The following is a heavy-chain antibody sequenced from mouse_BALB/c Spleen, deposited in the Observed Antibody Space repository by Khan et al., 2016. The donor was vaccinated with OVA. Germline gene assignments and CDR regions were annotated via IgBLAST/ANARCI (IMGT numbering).Heavy chain of an antibody. CDR1: GYTFTSYW. J-gene: IGHJ3*01. D-gene: IGHD1-1*01. Sequence: QVQLQQSGAELAKPGASVKMSCKASGYTFTSYWMHWVKQRPGQGLEWIGYIDPSTDYTEYNQKFRDKATLTVDKSSTTVYMQLTSLTSEDSAVYYCVNRGSSSAWFTYWGQGTLVTVSA. V-gene: IGHV1-7*01. CDR3: VNRGSSSAWFTY. CDR2: IDPSTDYT.